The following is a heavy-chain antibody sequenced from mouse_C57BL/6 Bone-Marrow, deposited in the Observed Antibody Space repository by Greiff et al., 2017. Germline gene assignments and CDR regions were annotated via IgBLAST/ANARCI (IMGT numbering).Heavy chain of an antibody. D-gene: IGHD1-1*01. Sequence: EVKLVESGGGLVKPGGSLKLSCAASGFTFSDYGMHWVRQAPEKGLEWVAYISSGSSTIYYADTVKGRFTISRDNAKNTLFLQMTSLRSEDTAMYYCARPHYYGSSLYAMDYWGQGTSVTVSS. V-gene: IGHV5-17*01. J-gene: IGHJ4*01. CDR2: ISSGSSTI. CDR3: ARPHYYGSSLYAMDY. CDR1: GFTFSDYG.